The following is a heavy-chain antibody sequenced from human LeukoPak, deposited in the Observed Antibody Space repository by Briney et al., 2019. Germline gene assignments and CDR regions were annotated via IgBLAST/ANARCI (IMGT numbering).Heavy chain of an antibody. CDR1: GYTFTSYG. Sequence: ASVKVSCKASGYTFTSYGISWVRQAPGQGLEWMEWISAYNGNTNYAQKLQGRVTMTTDTSTSTAYMELRSLRSDDTAVYYCARDYAYYDSSGYHDAFDIWGQGTMVTVSS. J-gene: IGHJ3*02. V-gene: IGHV1-18*01. D-gene: IGHD3-22*01. CDR2: ISAYNGNT. CDR3: ARDYAYYDSSGYHDAFDI.